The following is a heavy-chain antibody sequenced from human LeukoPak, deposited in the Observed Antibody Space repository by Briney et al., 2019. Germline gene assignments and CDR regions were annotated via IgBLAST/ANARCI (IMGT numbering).Heavy chain of an antibody. D-gene: IGHD6-19*01. CDR1: GFTFSSYA. V-gene: IGHV3-23*01. Sequence: GGSLRLSCAASGFTFSSYAMGWVRQPPGKGLEWVSDISSGGGTTSYADSVKGRFIISRDNSKNMLYLQMNSLRAEDTTVYYCAKRNSVPGAGGAYDFWGQGTMVTVSS. CDR3: AKRNSVPGAGGAYDF. J-gene: IGHJ3*01. CDR2: ISSGGGTT.